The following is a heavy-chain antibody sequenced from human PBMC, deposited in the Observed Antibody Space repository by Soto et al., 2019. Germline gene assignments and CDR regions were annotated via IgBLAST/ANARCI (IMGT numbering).Heavy chain of an antibody. CDR1: GGSISSYY. CDR3: AGYDFWSGYYIDY. CDR2: IYYSGST. D-gene: IGHD3-3*01. Sequence: PSETLSLTCTVSGGSISSYYWSWIRQPPGKGLEWIGYIYYSGSTNYNPSLKSRVTISVDTSKNQFSLKLSSVTAADTAVYYCAGYDFWSGYYIDYWGQGTLVTVSS. V-gene: IGHV4-59*08. J-gene: IGHJ4*02.